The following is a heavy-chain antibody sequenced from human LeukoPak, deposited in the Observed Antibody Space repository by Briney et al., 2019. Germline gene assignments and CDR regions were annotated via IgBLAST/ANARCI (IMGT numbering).Heavy chain of an antibody. CDR3: AKSLIAVAGAASGASDI. Sequence: GGSLRLSCAASGFTFSSYAMSWVRQAPGKGLEWVSAISGSGGSTYYADSVKGRFTISRDNSKNTLYLQMNSLRAEDTAVYYCAKSLIAVAGAASGASDIWGQGTMVTVSS. J-gene: IGHJ3*02. V-gene: IGHV3-23*01. CDR1: GFTFSSYA. D-gene: IGHD6-19*01. CDR2: ISGSGGST.